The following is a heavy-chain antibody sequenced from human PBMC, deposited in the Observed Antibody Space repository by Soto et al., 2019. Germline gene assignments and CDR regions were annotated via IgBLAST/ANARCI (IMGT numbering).Heavy chain of an antibody. CDR3: ARDDDLWDDNGLDC. Sequence: QVPLVESGGAVVQPGTSLRLSCAASGFLFSRFGMHWVGQAPGKGLEWVAVIVSHGGKTGYADSVRGRFTISRDNSRNTLFLEMSSLRVEDMAMYYCARDDDLWDDNGLDCWGQGTLVTVSS. CDR2: IVSHGGKT. J-gene: IGHJ4*02. D-gene: IGHD1-1*01. V-gene: IGHV3-33*02. CDR1: GFLFSRFG.